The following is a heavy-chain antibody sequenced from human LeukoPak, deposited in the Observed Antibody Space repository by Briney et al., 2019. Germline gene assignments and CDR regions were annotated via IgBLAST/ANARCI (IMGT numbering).Heavy chain of an antibody. V-gene: IGHV3-48*01. D-gene: IGHD1-7*01. Sequence: GGSLRLSCAASGFTFSSYSMNWVRQAPGKGLEWVSYISSSSSTIYYADSVKGRFTISRDNSKNTLYLQMNSLRAEDTAVYYCAKDSRTLELRGSLFDYWGQGTLVTVAS. J-gene: IGHJ4*02. CDR3: AKDSRTLELRGSLFDY. CDR2: ISSSSSTI. CDR1: GFTFSSYS.